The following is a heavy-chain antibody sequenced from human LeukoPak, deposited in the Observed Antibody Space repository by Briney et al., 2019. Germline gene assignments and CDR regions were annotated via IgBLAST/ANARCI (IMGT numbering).Heavy chain of an antibody. Sequence: GASVKVSCKASGYTFTDHYIHWVRQAPGQGLEWVGWINPNNGGTNYAQKFRGWITMTSDTSIGTVYLEMRSLRSDDAAVSYCVRDCSSTNCYSPFDYWGQGTLVTVAS. V-gene: IGHV1-2*04. CDR1: GYTFTDHY. D-gene: IGHD2-2*02. J-gene: IGHJ4*02. CDR3: VRDCSSTNCYSPFDY. CDR2: INPNNGGT.